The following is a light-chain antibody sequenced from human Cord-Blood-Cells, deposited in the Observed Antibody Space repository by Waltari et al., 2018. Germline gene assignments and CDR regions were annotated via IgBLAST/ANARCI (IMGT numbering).Light chain of an antibody. CDR2: DVS. Sequence: QSALTQPASVSGSPGQSITISCTATSRDVGGYNYVSWYQQHPGKAPKLMIYDVSNRPSGVSNRFSGSKSGNTASLTISGLQAEDEADYYCSSYTSSSTLVFGGGTKLTVL. V-gene: IGLV2-14*01. CDR1: SRDVGGYNY. CDR3: SSYTSSSTLV. J-gene: IGLJ2*01.